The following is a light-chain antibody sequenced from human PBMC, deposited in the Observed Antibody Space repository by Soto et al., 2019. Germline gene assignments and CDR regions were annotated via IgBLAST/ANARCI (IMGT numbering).Light chain of an antibody. CDR2: VAS. CDR3: LQYSTYPVT. CDR1: QGIGNA. Sequence: DIQMTQSPSSLSASVGDRVTITCRASQGIGNALGWFQQIPGNAPKRLIYVASILQSGVPSRFCGGGSGTEFTLAISSLQPDDFATYYCLQYSTYPVTFGQGTKVEIK. V-gene: IGKV1-17*01. J-gene: IGKJ1*01.